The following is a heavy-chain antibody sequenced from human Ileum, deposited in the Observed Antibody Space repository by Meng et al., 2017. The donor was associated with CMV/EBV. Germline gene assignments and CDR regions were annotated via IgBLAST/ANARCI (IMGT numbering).Heavy chain of an antibody. Sequence: HVQLQQWGAGLLTPSETLSLTCAVFGGSFTDYYWTWSRQSPGKGLEWIGENTHSGRAYYSSSLTGRATISVDMSKYQFSLKLPSVTAADTAIYYCARGLASGWPDYWGQGTLVIVSS. CDR1: GGSFTDYY. V-gene: IGHV4-34*01. CDR2: NTHSGRA. CDR3: ARGLASGWPDY. D-gene: IGHD3-10*01. J-gene: IGHJ4*02.